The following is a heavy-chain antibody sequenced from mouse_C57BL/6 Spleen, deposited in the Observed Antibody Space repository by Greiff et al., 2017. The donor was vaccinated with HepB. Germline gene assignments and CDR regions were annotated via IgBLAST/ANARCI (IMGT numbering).Heavy chain of an antibody. Sequence: VKLMESDAELVKPGASVKISCKVSGYTFTDHTIHWMKQRPEQGLEWIGYIYPRDGSTKYNEKFKGKATLTADKSSSTAYMQLNSLTSEDSAVYFCARDGNYVAWFAYWGQGTLVTVSA. CDR1: GYTFTDHT. D-gene: IGHD2-1*01. CDR2: IYPRDGST. V-gene: IGHV1-78*01. CDR3: ARDGNYVAWFAY. J-gene: IGHJ3*01.